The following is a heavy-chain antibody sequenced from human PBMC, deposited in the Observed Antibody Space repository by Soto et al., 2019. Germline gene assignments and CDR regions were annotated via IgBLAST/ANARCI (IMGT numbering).Heavy chain of an antibody. CDR1: GGTFSSYA. D-gene: IGHD6-19*01. CDR3: ARGGFAVREGYN. CDR2: IIPIFGTA. J-gene: IGHJ4*02. V-gene: IGHV1-69*01. Sequence: QVQLVQSGAEVKKPGSSVKVSCKASGGTFSSYAISWVRQAPGQWLEWMGGIIPIFGTANYAQKSQGRVTITADESTSTAYMELSSVRSEDTGVYYCARGGFAVREGYNWGQGTLVTVSS.